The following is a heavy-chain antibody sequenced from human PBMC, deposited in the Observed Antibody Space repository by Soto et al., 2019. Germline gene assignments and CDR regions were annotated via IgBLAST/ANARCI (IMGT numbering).Heavy chain of an antibody. D-gene: IGHD6-13*01. J-gene: IGHJ4*02. CDR3: AREEVAALAY. CDR1: VCTFSSYG. V-gene: IGHV3-30*03. Sequence: PGGSLRLSCASSVCTFSSYGIHCVRHSPGKWLEWVAVISYDGSKKYYSDSVKGRFTISRDNSKNTVYLQMNSLRAEDTAMYYCAREEVAALAYWGQGTLLIVSS. CDR2: ISYDGSKK.